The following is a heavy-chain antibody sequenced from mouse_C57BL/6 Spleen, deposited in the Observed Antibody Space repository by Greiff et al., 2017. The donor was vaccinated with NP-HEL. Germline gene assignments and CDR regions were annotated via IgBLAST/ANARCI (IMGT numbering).Heavy chain of an antibody. V-gene: IGHV1-55*01. CDR3: ARVYGSSVYWYFDV. Sequence: QVQLQQPGAELVKPGASVKMSCKASGYTFTSYWITWVKQRPGQGLEWIGDIYPGSGSTNYNEKFKSKATLTVDTSSITAYMQLSSLTSEDSAVYYCARVYGSSVYWYFDVWGTGTTVTVSS. CDR1: GYTFTSYW. J-gene: IGHJ1*03. CDR2: IYPGSGST. D-gene: IGHD1-1*01.